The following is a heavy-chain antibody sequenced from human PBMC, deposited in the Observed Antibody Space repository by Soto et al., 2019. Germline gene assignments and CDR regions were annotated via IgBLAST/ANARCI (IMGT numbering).Heavy chain of an antibody. J-gene: IGHJ6*02. CDR2: MNPNSGNT. Sequence: QVQLVQSGAEVKKHGASVKVSCKASGYTFTSYDINWVRQATGKGLEWMGWMNPNSGNTGYSQKFQGRFTMTRNTSIRTAYLELSSLRSEDTAVYYCARDKTSYGMDVWGQGTAVTVSS. CDR3: ARDKTSYGMDV. CDR1: GYTFTSYD. V-gene: IGHV1-8*01.